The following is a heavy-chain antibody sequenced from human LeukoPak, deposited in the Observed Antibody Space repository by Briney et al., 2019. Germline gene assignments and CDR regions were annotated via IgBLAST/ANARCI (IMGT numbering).Heavy chain of an antibody. CDR3: AKGRRVLRFLEWLSFDY. Sequence: PGGTLRLSCAASGFTFSSYALSWVRQAPGKGLEWVSDISGSGGSTYYADPVKGRFTSSRDNSKNTLYLQMNSLRAEDTAVYYCAKGRRVLRFLEWLSFDYWGQGTLVTVSS. J-gene: IGHJ4*02. V-gene: IGHV3-23*01. CDR1: GFTFSSYA. D-gene: IGHD3-3*01. CDR2: ISGSGGST.